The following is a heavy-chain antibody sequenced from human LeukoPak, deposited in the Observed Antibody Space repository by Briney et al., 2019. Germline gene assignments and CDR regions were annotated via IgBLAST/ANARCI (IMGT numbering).Heavy chain of an antibody. CDR3: AKKGSSNYFDY. V-gene: IGHV3-30*02. Sequence: PGGSLRLSCAASGFTFSNSGMHWVRQAPGKGLEWVAFIRFDGSSKFYTDSVKGRFTISRDNSKNTLYLQMNSLRAEDTAVYYCAKKGSSNYFDYWGQGTRVTVSS. D-gene: IGHD6-6*01. CDR2: IRFDGSSK. J-gene: IGHJ4*02. CDR1: GFTFSNSG.